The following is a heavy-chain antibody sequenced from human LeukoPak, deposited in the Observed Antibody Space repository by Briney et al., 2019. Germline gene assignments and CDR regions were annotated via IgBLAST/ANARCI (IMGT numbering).Heavy chain of an antibody. CDR1: GFTFSSYG. Sequence: PGGSLRLSCAASGFTFSSYGMHWVRQAPGKGLEWVAVISYDGSNKYYADSVKGRFTISRDNSKNTLYLQMNSLRAEDTAVYYCAKDHLAPYFASYSSSSGTFDNWGQGTLVTVSS. CDR2: ISYDGSNK. J-gene: IGHJ4*02. V-gene: IGHV3-30*18. D-gene: IGHD6-6*01. CDR3: AKDHLAPYFASYSSSSGTFDN.